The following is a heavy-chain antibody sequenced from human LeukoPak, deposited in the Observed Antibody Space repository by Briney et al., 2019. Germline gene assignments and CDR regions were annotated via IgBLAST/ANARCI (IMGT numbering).Heavy chain of an antibody. Sequence: SVKVSCKASGGTFSSYAISWVRQAPGQGLEWMGGIIPIFGTANYAQKFQGRVTITADESTSTAYMGLSSLRSEDTAVYYCARVASVTGTSADYYYYYMDVWGKGTTVTVSS. CDR3: ARVASVTGTSADYYYYYMDV. CDR1: GGTFSSYA. D-gene: IGHD1-20*01. J-gene: IGHJ6*03. V-gene: IGHV1-69*13. CDR2: IIPIFGTA.